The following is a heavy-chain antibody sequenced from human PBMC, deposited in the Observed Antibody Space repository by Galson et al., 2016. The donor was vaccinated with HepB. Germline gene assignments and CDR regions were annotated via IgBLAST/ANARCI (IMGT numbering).Heavy chain of an antibody. CDR1: GFTFSAYG. Sequence: SLRLSCAASGFTFSAYGMHWVRQAPAKRLEWVAVIWYDGRYKFYRDSVKGRFTVSRDNSQNILYLQMNPLRADDTAVCYCARDAGTVAGGVLNWFDPWGQGTLVTVSS. CDR3: ARDAGTVAGGVLNWFDP. CDR2: IWYDGRYK. V-gene: IGHV3-33*01. D-gene: IGHD6-13*01. J-gene: IGHJ5*02.